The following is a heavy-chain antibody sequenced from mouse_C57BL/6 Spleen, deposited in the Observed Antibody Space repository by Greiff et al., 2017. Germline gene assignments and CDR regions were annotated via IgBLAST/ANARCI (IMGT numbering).Heavy chain of an antibody. D-gene: IGHD2-5*01. CDR2: VYPYNGGT. J-gene: IGHJ3*01. Sequence: VQLQQSGPVLVKPGPSVKISCKASGFTFTDYYMPWVKQSHGTSLEWIGLVYPYNGGTSYNQTFKGKATLTVDTSSSTAYMERNSLTSEDSAVYYCARSSYYSNQAWFAYWGQGTLVTVSA. CDR3: ARSSYYSNQAWFAY. CDR1: GFTFTDYY. V-gene: IGHV1-36*01.